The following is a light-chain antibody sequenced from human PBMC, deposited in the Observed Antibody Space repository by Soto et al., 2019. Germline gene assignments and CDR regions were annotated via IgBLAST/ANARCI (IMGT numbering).Light chain of an antibody. CDR1: QAISNY. V-gene: IGKV1-27*01. CDR3: QNYNGAPPET. CDR2: AAS. Sequence: DIQMTQSPSSLSATVGDRVTITCRASQAISNYLAWHQQKPGKVPKLLIYAASTLQPGVPSRFSGSGSGTDFTLTISTLQPEDVATYYCQNYNGAPPETLGPGTKVAIQ. J-gene: IGKJ3*01.